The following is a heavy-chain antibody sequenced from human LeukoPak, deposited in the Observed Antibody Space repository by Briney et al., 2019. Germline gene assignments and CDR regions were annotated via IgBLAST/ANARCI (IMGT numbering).Heavy chain of an antibody. D-gene: IGHD3-9*01. Sequence: SVKVSCKASGGTFSSYAISWVRQAPGQGLEWMGGIIPIFGTANYAQKFQGRVTIIADKSTSTAYMELSSLRSEDTAVYYCARGGDFDWLLSNWFDPWGQGTLVTVSS. CDR2: IIPIFGTA. V-gene: IGHV1-69*06. CDR3: ARGGDFDWLLSNWFDP. J-gene: IGHJ5*02. CDR1: GGTFSSYA.